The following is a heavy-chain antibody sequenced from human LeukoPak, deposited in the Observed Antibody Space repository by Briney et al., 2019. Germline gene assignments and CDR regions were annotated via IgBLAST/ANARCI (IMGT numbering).Heavy chain of an antibody. V-gene: IGHV1-8*02. D-gene: IGHD7-27*01. CDR2: MSPNSGNT. CDR3: ARGPPNWGYDY. CDR1: GYTFIAYY. Sequence: GASVKVSCKASGYTFIAYYMHWVRQATGQGLEWMGWMSPNSGNTGYAQKFQGRVTMTRSTSMSTAYMELSSLRSEDTAVYYCARGPPNWGYDYWGQGTLVTVSS. J-gene: IGHJ4*02.